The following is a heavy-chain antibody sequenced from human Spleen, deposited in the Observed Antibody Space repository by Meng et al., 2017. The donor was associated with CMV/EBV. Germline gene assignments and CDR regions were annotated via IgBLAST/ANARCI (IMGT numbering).Heavy chain of an antibody. J-gene: IGHJ4*02. CDR3: ARDNNWGPDY. CDR1: GYTFTGYR. D-gene: IGHD7-27*01. Sequence: ASVKVSCKASGYTFTGYRMHWVRQAPGQGLEWMGWIHPHRGDTNYAQQFQGRVTLTRDTSINTGYMELTRLTSDDTAVYYCARDNNWGPDYWGQGTLVTVSS. CDR2: IHPHRGDT. V-gene: IGHV1-2*02.